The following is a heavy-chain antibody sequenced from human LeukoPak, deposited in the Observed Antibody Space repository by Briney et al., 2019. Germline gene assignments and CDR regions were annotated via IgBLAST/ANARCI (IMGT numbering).Heavy chain of an antibody. D-gene: IGHD6-13*01. CDR1: GYTFTGYY. Sequence: ASVKVSCKASGYTFTGYYMHWVRQAPGQGLEWMGWINPNSGGTNYAQKFQGRVTMTRDTSISTAYMELSRLRSDDTAVYYCAREEVAAAGRYYYYGMDVWGQGTRSPSP. V-gene: IGHV1-2*02. CDR3: AREEVAAAGRYYYYGMDV. J-gene: IGHJ6*02. CDR2: INPNSGGT.